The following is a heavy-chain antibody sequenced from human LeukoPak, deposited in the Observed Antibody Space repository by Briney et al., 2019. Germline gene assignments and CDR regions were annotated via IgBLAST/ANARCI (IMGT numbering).Heavy chain of an antibody. Sequence: PGGSLRLSCAASGFTFSSYAMSWVRQALGKGLEWVSAISGSGGSTYYADSVKGRFTISRDNSKNTLYLQMSSLRAEDTAVYYCAKHLGGFTIFGAFDYWGQGTLVTVSS. CDR1: GFTFSSYA. V-gene: IGHV3-23*01. J-gene: IGHJ4*02. D-gene: IGHD3-3*01. CDR2: ISGSGGST. CDR3: AKHLGGFTIFGAFDY.